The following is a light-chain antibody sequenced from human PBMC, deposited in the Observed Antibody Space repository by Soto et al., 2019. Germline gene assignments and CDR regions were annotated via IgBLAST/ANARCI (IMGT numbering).Light chain of an antibody. CDR2: DAS. CDR1: QSVSNN. V-gene: IGKV3-15*01. CDR3: QQGDSLPFT. Sequence: ILMTQSPATLSVSPGERATLSCRASQSVSNNLAWYQQKPGQAPRLLIYDASTRATGIPARFSGSGSGTEFTLTISGLQSEDFATYYCQQGDSLPFTFGPGTKVDIK. J-gene: IGKJ3*01.